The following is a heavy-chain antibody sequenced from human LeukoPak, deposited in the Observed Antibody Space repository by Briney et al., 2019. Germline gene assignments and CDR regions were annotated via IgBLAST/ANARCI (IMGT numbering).Heavy chain of an antibody. CDR3: ARGNILTGYCFDF. V-gene: IGHV4-34*01. CDR1: GVSITGYY. J-gene: IGHJ4*02. D-gene: IGHD3-9*01. Sequence: MTSETLSLTCAVYGVSITGYYWSWLRQTPGRGLEWVGEIHYTGVTSYNPSLKSRATISTDTSKNQFSLRLSSVTAADTAVYYCARGNILTGYCFDFWGQGALVTVSS. CDR2: IHYTGVT.